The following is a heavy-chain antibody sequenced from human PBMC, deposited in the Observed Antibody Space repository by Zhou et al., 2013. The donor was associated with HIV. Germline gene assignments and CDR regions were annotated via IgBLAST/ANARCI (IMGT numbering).Heavy chain of an antibody. CDR3: ARDWQFHVVFDDYYIDV. J-gene: IGHJ6*03. CDR1: GYTFTDYY. Sequence: QVQLVQSGSEVKKSGASVNVSCKASGYTFTDYYLHWVRQAPGQGLQWMGWINPKNGDTNYAQTFKGRITMTRDTSINTAYMVLTSLKSNDTALYFCARDWQFHVVFDDYYIDVWGEGTTVIVSS. CDR2: INPKNGDT. D-gene: IGHD3-9*01. V-gene: IGHV1-2*02.